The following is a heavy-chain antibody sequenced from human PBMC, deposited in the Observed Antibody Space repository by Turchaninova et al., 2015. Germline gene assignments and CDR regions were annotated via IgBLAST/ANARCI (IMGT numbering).Heavy chain of an antibody. D-gene: IGHD4-17*01. V-gene: IGHV1-18*01. CDR1: GYTLSHYG. CDR2: IDAYNGNT. J-gene: IGHJ4*02. Sequence: QVQVVQSGAALKKPGASVKVSCKASGYTLSHYGLTWVRQAPGQGLDWMGWIDAYNGNTNSAQKFQGRVTMTTDTSTSTAYMELRSLTSDDTAVYYCARSNGDYGFYFDYWGQGTLVTVSS. CDR3: ARSNGDYGFYFDY.